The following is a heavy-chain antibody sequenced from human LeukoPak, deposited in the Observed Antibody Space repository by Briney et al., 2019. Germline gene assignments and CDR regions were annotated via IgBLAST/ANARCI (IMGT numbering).Heavy chain of an antibody. CDR3: ARGRVTMVRGVIRRTLFDY. D-gene: IGHD3-10*01. J-gene: IGHJ4*02. V-gene: IGHV4-39*01. CDR1: GGSINSSSYY. CDR2: ISYDGST. Sequence: SDTLSLTCTVSGGSINSSSYYWGWIRQPPGRRLEWLGSISYDGSTYYNPSLNSRLTISVDTSKNQFSLKLRSVTAADTAVYYCARGRVTMVRGVIRRTLFDYWGQGTLVTVSS.